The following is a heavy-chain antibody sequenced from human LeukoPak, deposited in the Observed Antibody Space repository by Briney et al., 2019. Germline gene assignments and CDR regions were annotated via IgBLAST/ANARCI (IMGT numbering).Heavy chain of an antibody. V-gene: IGHV1-2*02. CDR3: ARDFAGLDIAAAGTNDY. CDR2: INPNSSGT. Sequence: ASVQVSCRASGYTFTGYYMHWVRQAPGQGREGMGWINPNSSGTNYAQKFQGRVTMTRDTSISTAYMELSRLRSDDTGVYYCARDFAGLDIAAAGTNDYWGQGTLDTVSS. D-gene: IGHD6-13*01. J-gene: IGHJ4*02. CDR1: GYTFTGYY.